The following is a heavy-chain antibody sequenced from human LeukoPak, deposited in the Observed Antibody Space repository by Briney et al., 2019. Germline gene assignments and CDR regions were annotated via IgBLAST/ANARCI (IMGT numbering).Heavy chain of an antibody. Sequence: GGSLRLSCAASGFTFSSYAMSWVRQAPGKGLEYVSAISSNGGSTYYANSVKGRFTISRDNSKNTLYLQMGSLRAEDMAVYYCARGLDYGSGTYYNNWFDPWGQGTLVTVSS. V-gene: IGHV3-64*01. CDR3: ARGLDYGSGTYYNNWFDP. D-gene: IGHD3-10*01. J-gene: IGHJ5*02. CDR1: GFTFSSYA. CDR2: ISSNGGST.